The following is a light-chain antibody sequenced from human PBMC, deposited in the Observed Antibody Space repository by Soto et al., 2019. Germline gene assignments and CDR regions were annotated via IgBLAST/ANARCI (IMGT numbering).Light chain of an antibody. CDR3: QQYGSSRTWT. Sequence: EIVLTQSPGTLSLSPGERATLSCRASQSVSSSYLAWYQQKPGQAPRLLIYGASSRATGIPDRFSGSGSGTDFTLTISRLEPEDFAVYYCQQYGSSRTWTSGQGTKVDIK. CDR2: GAS. CDR1: QSVSSSY. V-gene: IGKV3-20*01. J-gene: IGKJ1*01.